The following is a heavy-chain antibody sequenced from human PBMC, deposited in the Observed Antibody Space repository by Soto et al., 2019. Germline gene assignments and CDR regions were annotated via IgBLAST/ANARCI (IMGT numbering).Heavy chain of an antibody. CDR2: IWYDGSNK. Sequence: GGSLRLSCAASGFTFSSYGMHWVRQAPGKGLEWVAVIWYDGSNKYYADSVKGRFTISRGNSKNTLYLQMNSLRAEDTAVYYCAKAGDTAMVFLSEIDYWGQGTLVTVSS. D-gene: IGHD5-18*01. CDR3: AKAGDTAMVFLSEIDY. CDR1: GFTFSSYG. V-gene: IGHV3-30*02. J-gene: IGHJ4*02.